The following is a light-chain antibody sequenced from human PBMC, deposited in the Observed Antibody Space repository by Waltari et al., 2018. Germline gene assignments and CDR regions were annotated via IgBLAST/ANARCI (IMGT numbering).Light chain of an antibody. Sequence: QSALTQPASVSGSPGQSIPISCPGPSSDVGGYNSVSWYQQHPGKAPKLMIYDVSNRPSGVSNRFSGSKSGNTASLTISGLQAEDEADYYCSSYTSSSTLAVFGGGTKLTVL. CDR3: SSYTSSSTLAV. J-gene: IGLJ2*01. CDR2: DVS. V-gene: IGLV2-14*03. CDR1: SSDVGGYNS.